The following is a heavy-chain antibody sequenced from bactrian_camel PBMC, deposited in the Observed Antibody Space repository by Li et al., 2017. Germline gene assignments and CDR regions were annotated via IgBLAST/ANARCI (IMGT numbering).Heavy chain of an antibody. V-gene: IGHV3S55*01. J-gene: IGHJ6*01. Sequence: QLVESGGGSVQAGGSLRLSCTAPGFTDVRCAMDWYRQPAGKVRERVASISLDGTTTYADSVKGRFTVSKDSTKNTLTLQMNSLKSEDTASYICAAHPTERCDRRMPYFAYWGQGTQVTVS. D-gene: IGHD2*01. CDR1: GFTDVRCA. CDR3: AAHPTERCDRRMPYFAY. CDR2: ISLDGTT.